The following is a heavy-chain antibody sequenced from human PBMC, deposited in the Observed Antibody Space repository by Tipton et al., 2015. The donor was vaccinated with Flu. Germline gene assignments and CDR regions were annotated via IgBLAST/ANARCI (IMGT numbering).Heavy chain of an antibody. CDR1: GGTFSSYA. Sequence: QLVQSGAEVKKPGSSVKVSCKASGGTFSSYAISWVRQAPGQGLEWMGRIIPIFGTANYAQKFQGRVTITADESTSTAYMELSSLRSEDTAVYYCAREGPEGYYDSSGYYVVWDQGTLVTVSS. J-gene: IGHJ4*02. CDR3: AREGPEGYYDSSGYYVV. V-gene: IGHV1-69*15. CDR2: IIPIFGTA. D-gene: IGHD3-22*01.